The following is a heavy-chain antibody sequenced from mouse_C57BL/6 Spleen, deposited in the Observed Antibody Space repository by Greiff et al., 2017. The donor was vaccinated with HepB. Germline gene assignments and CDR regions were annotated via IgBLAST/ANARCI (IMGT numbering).Heavy chain of an antibody. CDR1: GYTFTSYW. Sequence: QVQLQQPGAELVRPGSSVKLSCKASGYTFTSYWMHWVKQRPRQGLEWIGNIDPSGSDTHYNQKFKDKATLTVDKSSSTAYMQLSSLTSEDSAVYYCARSSESTMITKSCFYYAMDYWGQGTSVTVSS. J-gene: IGHJ4*01. D-gene: IGHD2-4*01. V-gene: IGHV1-52*01. CDR2: IDPSGSDT. CDR3: ARSSESTMITKSCFYYAMDY.